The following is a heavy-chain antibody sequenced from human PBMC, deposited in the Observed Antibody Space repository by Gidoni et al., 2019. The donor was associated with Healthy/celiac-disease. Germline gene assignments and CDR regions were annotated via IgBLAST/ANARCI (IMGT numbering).Heavy chain of an antibody. V-gene: IGHV3-7*03. D-gene: IGHD3-16*02. CDR2: IKQDGSEK. Sequence: EVQLVELGGGLVQPGGSLRLPCAASGFTFSSYWMSWVSPVPGKGLEWVANIKQDGSEKYYVDSVKGRFTISKDNAKNSLYLQMNSLRAEDTAVYYCARGYYDYVWGSYRPGHFDLWGRGTLVTVSS. CDR1: GFTFSSYW. J-gene: IGHJ2*01. CDR3: ARGYYDYVWGSYRPGHFDL.